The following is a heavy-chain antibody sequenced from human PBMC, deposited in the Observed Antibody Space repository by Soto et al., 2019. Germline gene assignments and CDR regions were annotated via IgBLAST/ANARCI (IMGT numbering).Heavy chain of an antibody. D-gene: IGHD2-21*02. CDR1: GFTFTSSA. V-gene: IGHV1-58*01. Sequence: QMQLVQSGPEVKKPGTSVKVSCKASGFTFTSSAVQWVRQARGQRLEWIGWIVVGSGNTNYAQKFQERVTITRDMSTSTAYMELSSLRSEDTAVYYCAADLLGGGNSVDYWGQGTLCTVSS. CDR3: AADLLGGGNSVDY. CDR2: IVVGSGNT. J-gene: IGHJ4*02.